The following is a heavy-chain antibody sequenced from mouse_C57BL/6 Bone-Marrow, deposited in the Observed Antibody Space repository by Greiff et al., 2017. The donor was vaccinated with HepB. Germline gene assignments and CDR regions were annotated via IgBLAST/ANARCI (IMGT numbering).Heavy chain of an antibody. CDR1: GYAFTNYL. V-gene: IGHV1-54*01. CDR3: ARRYYGSSLAWFAY. Sequence: VQLQQSGAELVRPGTSVKVSCKASGYAFTNYLIEWVKQRPGQGLEWIGVINPGSGGTNYNETFKGKATLTADKSSSTAYMQLSSLTSEDSAVYFCARRYYGSSLAWFAYWGQGTRVTVSA. J-gene: IGHJ3*01. CDR2: INPGSGGT. D-gene: IGHD1-1*01.